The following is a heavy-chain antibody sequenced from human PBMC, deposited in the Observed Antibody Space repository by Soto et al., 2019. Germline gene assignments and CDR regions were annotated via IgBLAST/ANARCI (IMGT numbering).Heavy chain of an antibody. Sequence: QVQLVESGGGVVQPGRSLRLSCAASGFTFSSYAMHWVRQAPGKGLEWVAVISDDGSGIYYADSVKGRFTISRDNSKNTLXLXXXXXRXXXTXVYYCARDRYSSSTPFDDWGQGTLVTVSS. V-gene: IGHV3-30-3*01. CDR3: ARDRYSSSTPFDD. D-gene: IGHD6-6*01. CDR1: GFTFSSYA. J-gene: IGHJ4*02. CDR2: ISDDGSGI.